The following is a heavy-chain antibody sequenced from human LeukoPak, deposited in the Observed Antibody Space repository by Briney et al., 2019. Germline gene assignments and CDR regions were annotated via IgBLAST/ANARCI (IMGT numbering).Heavy chain of an antibody. CDR1: GFPFSGYN. D-gene: IGHD2-21*02. CDR3: VREGRFVVTTLGY. J-gene: IGHJ4*02. CDR2: VSHDGPSK. V-gene: IGHV3-30*04. Sequence: GGSLRLSCAASGFPFSGYNLHWVRQAPGKGLEWVALVSHDGPSKYYADSVKGRFTISRDNSKGTVYLDMNGLRPDDTAVYYCVREGRFVVTTLGYWGQGTLVTVSS.